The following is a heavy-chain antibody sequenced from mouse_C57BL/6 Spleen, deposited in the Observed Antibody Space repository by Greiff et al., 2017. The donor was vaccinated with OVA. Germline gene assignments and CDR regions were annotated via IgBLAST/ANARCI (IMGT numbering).Heavy chain of an antibody. CDR2: IDPSDSYT. CDR1: GYTFTSYW. Sequence: VKLQQPGAELVKPGASVKLSCKASGYTFTSYWMQWVKQRPGQGLEWIGEIDPSDSYTNYNQKFKGKATLTVDTSSSTAYMQLSSLTSEDSAVYYCARWELGRDYWGQGTTLTVSS. D-gene: IGHD4-1*01. V-gene: IGHV1-50*01. CDR3: ARWELGRDY. J-gene: IGHJ2*01.